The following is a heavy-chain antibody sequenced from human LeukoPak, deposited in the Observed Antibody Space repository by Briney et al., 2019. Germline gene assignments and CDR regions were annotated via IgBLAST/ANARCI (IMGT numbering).Heavy chain of an antibody. Sequence: PSETLSLTCAVYGGSFSGYYWSWIRQPPGKGLEWIGEINHSGSTNYNPSLKSRVTISVDTSKNQFSLKLSSVTAADTAVYYCARAPIVVVPAAGTGWFDPWGQGTLVTVSS. J-gene: IGHJ5*02. CDR2: INHSGST. CDR1: GGSFSGYY. CDR3: ARAPIVVVPAAGTGWFDP. V-gene: IGHV4-34*01. D-gene: IGHD2-2*01.